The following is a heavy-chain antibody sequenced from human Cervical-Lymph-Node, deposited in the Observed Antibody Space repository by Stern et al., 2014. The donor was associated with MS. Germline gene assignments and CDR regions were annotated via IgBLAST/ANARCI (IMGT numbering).Heavy chain of an antibody. J-gene: IGHJ4*02. CDR3: AKDREWELLTPFDY. CDR1: GFTFSSYG. Sequence: VQLVESGGGVVQPGRSLRLSCAASGFTFSSYGMHWVRQAPGKGLEWVAVISYDGSNKYYADSVKGRFTISRDNSKNTLYLQMNSLRAEDTAVYYCAKDREWELLTPFDYWGQGTLVTVSS. CDR2: ISYDGSNK. D-gene: IGHD1-26*01. V-gene: IGHV3-30*18.